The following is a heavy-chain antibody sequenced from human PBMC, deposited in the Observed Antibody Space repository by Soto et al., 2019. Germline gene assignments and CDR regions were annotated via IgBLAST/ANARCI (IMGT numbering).Heavy chain of an antibody. J-gene: IGHJ4*02. D-gene: IGHD1-1*01. V-gene: IGHV3-23*01. Sequence: GGSLRLSCAASGFTFSSYAMSWVRQAPGKGLEWVSAISGSGGSTYYADSVKGRFTISRDNSKNTVYLQMNSLRAEDTAVYYCARDRNAAGSDYWGQGTLVTVSS. CDR3: ARDRNAAGSDY. CDR1: GFTFSSYA. CDR2: ISGSGGST.